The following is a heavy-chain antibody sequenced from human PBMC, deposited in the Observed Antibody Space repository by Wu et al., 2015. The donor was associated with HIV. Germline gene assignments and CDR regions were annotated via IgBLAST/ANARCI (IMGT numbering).Heavy chain of an antibody. Sequence: QVQLVQSGAEVKKPGSSVKVSCKASGGTFSNYAITWVRQAPGQGLEWMGWISVYSGNTNYAQKFQGRVTMTTDRSTSTAYMDLRSLGSDDTAVYYCARDEDTSCFHCPPSPSFDYWGQGTLVTVSS. J-gene: IGHJ4*01. CDR2: ISVYSGNT. D-gene: IGHD2-2*01. CDR1: GGTFSNYA. CDR3: ARDEDTSCFHCPPSPSFDY. V-gene: IGHV1-18*01.